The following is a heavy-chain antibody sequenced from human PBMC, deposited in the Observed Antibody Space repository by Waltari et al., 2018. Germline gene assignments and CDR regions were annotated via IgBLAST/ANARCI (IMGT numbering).Heavy chain of an antibody. D-gene: IGHD3-16*02. Sequence: QVQLQQWGAGLLKPSETLSLTCAVYGGSLRGYYWSWIRQPPGKGLEWIGEINHSGSTNYNPSLKSRVTISVDTSKNQFSLKLSSVTAADTAVYYCASHDYVWGSYRYNAFDIWGQGTMVTVSS. CDR2: INHSGST. CDR3: ASHDYVWGSYRYNAFDI. CDR1: GGSLRGYY. J-gene: IGHJ3*02. V-gene: IGHV4-34*01.